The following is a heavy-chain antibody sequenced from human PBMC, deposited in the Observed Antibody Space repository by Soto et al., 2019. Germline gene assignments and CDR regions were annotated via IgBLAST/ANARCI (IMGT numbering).Heavy chain of an antibody. CDR3: ARLDYYYYYMDV. CDR2: IDPSDSYT. CDR1: GYSFTSYW. Sequence: PGESLKISCKGSGYSFTSYWISWVRQMPGKGLEWMGRIDPSDSYTNYSPSFQGHVTISADKSISTAYLQWSSLKASDTAMYCCARLDYYYYYMDVWGKGTTVTVSS. J-gene: IGHJ6*03. V-gene: IGHV5-10-1*01.